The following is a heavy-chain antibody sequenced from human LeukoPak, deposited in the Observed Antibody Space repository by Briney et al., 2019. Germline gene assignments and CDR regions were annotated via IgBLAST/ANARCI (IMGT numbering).Heavy chain of an antibody. D-gene: IGHD5-24*01. CDR1: GGSISSYY. V-gene: IGHV4-59*01. CDR2: IYYSRST. CDR3: ARIVPYNYGYIDY. Sequence: PSETLSLTCTVSGGSISSYYWSWIRQPPGKGLEWIGYIYYSRSTNYNPSLKSRVTISVDTSKNQFSLKLTYVTAADTAVYYCARIVPYNYGYIDYWGQGTLVTVSS. J-gene: IGHJ4*02.